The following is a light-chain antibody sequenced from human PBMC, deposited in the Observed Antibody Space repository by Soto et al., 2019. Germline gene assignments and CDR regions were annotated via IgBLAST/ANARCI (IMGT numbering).Light chain of an antibody. Sequence: ENVLTQSPGTLSLSPGERATLFCRASQSVSSSSLAWYQQKPGQAPRLLMYGASSRATGIPDRFSGSGSGTDFALTISRLEPEDFAVYYCQQYGTSRTFGQGTKVDIK. CDR3: QQYGTSRT. V-gene: IGKV3-20*01. CDR2: GAS. J-gene: IGKJ1*01. CDR1: QSVSSSS.